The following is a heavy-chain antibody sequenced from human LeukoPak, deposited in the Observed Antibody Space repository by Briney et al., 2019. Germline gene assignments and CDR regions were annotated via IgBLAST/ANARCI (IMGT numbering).Heavy chain of an antibody. Sequence: GGSLRLSCAVSGFTFSSYAMSWVRQAPGKGLEWVSAISGSGGGTYYADSVKGRFTISRDNSKNTLYLQMNSLRAEDTAVYCCAKDRPIAAAWEDYWGQGTLVTVSS. V-gene: IGHV3-23*01. D-gene: IGHD6-13*01. CDR2: ISGSGGGT. J-gene: IGHJ4*02. CDR3: AKDRPIAAAWEDY. CDR1: GFTFSSYA.